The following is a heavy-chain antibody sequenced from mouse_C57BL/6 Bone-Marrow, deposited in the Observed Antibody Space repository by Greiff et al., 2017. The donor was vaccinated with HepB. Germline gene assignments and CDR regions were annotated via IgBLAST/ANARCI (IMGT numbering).Heavy chain of an antibody. V-gene: IGHV5-9*01. CDR1: GFTFSSYT. Sequence: EVMLVESGGGLVKPGGSLKLSCAASGFTFSSYTMSWVRQTPEKRLEWVATISGGGGNTYYPDSVKGRFTISRDNAKDTLYLQMSSLRSEDTALYYCARQGITTVVAPDYWGQGTSVTVSS. J-gene: IGHJ4*01. D-gene: IGHD1-1*01. CDR2: ISGGGGNT. CDR3: ARQGITTVVAPDY.